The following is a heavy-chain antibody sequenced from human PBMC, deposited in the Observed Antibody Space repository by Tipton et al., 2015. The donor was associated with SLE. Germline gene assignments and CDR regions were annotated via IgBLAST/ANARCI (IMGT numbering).Heavy chain of an antibody. J-gene: IGHJ4*02. D-gene: IGHD3-16*01. Sequence: TLSLTCAVYGGSFSGYYWSWIRQPPGKGLEWIGEINHSGSTNYNPSLKSRVTISVDTSKNQFSLKLSSVTAADTAVYYCARHPRDWGTFDYWGQGTLVTVSS. CDR1: GGSFSGYY. CDR2: INHSGST. CDR3: ARHPRDWGTFDY. V-gene: IGHV4-34*01.